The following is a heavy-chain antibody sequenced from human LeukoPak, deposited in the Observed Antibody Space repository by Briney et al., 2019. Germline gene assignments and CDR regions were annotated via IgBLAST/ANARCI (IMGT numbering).Heavy chain of an antibody. Sequence: GGSVRLSCAASGFTLSGYNMNWVLQAPGKGLEWVSSITGSSSFICYSDSVKGRFTNSRDNAENSVYLQMNSLRAEDTAVYYCAAAPELPGWFDPWGQGTLVTVSS. CDR1: GFTLSGYN. V-gene: IGHV3-21*01. D-gene: IGHD1-14*01. J-gene: IGHJ5*02. CDR3: AAAPELPGWFDP. CDR2: ITGSSSFI.